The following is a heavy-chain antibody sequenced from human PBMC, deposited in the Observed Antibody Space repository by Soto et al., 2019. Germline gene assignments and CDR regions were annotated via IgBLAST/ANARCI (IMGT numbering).Heavy chain of an antibody. Sequence: GGSLRLSCAASGFTFDDYTMHWVRQAPGKGLEWVSLISWDGGSTYYADSVKGRFTISRDNSKNSLYLQMNSLRTEDTALYYCAKDTGGYLDGGEGYFDYWGQGTLVTVSS. CDR2: ISWDGGST. J-gene: IGHJ4*02. D-gene: IGHD3-16*01. CDR3: AKDTGGYLDGGEGYFDY. V-gene: IGHV3-43*01. CDR1: GFTFDDYT.